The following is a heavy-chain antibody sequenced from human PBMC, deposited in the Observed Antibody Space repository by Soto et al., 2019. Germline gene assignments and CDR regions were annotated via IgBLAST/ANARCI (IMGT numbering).Heavy chain of an antibody. J-gene: IGHJ4*02. CDR3: ARLVSAAANDY. Sequence: EVQLVESGGGLVQPGGSLRLSCAASGFTFSSYWMSWVRQAPGKGLEWVANIKGDGNEISNVDPVKGRFTISRDNAKNSLYLQMNSLRAENTAVYYCARLVSAAANDYWGQGALVTVSS. D-gene: IGHD1-26*01. CDR1: GFTFSSYW. V-gene: IGHV3-7*04. CDR2: IKGDGNEI.